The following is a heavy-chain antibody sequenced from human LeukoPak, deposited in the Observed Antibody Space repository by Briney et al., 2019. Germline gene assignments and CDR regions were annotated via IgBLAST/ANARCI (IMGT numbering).Heavy chain of an antibody. CDR3: ARGAVPAAIGF. CDR1: GGSISSGSYY. V-gene: IGHV4-61*02. D-gene: IGHD2-2*02. CDR2: IYTSGST. J-gene: IGHJ4*02. Sequence: SETLSLTCTVSGGSISSGSYYWSWIRQPAGKGLGWIGRIYTSGSTNYNPSLKSRVTISVDTSKNQFSLKLSSVTAADTAVYYCARGAVPAAIGFWGQGTLVTVSS.